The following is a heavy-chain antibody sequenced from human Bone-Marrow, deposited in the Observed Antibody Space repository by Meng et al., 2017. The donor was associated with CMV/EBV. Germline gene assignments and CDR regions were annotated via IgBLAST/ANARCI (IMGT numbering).Heavy chain of an antibody. CDR3: ARSTVATIALEY. Sequence: EVQLVQPGAAVTKPGTSVKIACGASGYTFSNYFVHWIQQAPGKGPEWLGLVDPQDGETVYREKFKGRVTMTADTSTDTAYMELSSLTFDDTAVYYCARSTVATIALEYWGQGTLVTVSS. D-gene: IGHD5-12*01. V-gene: IGHV1-69-2*01. CDR2: VDPQDGET. J-gene: IGHJ4*02. CDR1: GYTFSNYF.